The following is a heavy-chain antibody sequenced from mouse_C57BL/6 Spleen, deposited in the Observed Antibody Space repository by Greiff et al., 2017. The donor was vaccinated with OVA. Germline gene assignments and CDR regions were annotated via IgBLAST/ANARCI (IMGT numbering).Heavy chain of an antibody. Sequence: VQLQQPGAELVKPGASVKLSCKASGYTFTSYWMHWVKQRPGQGLEWIGMIHPNSGSTNYNEKFKSKATLTVDKSSSTAYMQLSSLTSEDSAVYYCASAYYGSSYYAMDYWGQGTSVTVSS. CDR2: IHPNSGST. V-gene: IGHV1-64*01. CDR1: GYTFTSYW. CDR3: ASAYYGSSYYAMDY. D-gene: IGHD1-1*01. J-gene: IGHJ4*01.